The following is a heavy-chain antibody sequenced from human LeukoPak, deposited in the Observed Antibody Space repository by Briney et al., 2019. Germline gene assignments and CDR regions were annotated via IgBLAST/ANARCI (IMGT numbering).Heavy chain of an antibody. CDR2: ISGSGGSR. CDR3: AKRADSGSYYAAFDI. D-gene: IGHD3-10*01. J-gene: IGHJ3*02. Sequence: PGGSLRLSCAVSGFTFSSYAINWVRQAPGKGLEWVSSISGSGGSRNYADSVKGRFTLSRDNSKNTLYLQMNSLRAEDTAVYYCAKRADSGSYYAAFDIWGQGTMVTVSS. V-gene: IGHV3-23*01. CDR1: GFTFSSYA.